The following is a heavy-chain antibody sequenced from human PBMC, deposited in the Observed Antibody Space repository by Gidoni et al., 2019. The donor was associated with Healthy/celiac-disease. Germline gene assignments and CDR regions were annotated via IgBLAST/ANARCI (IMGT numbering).Heavy chain of an antibody. Sequence: QLQPVQSGAAVKKPGSSVKVSCKASGGTFSSYAISWVRQAPGQGLEWMGGIIPIFGTANYAQKFHGRVTITADESTSTAYMELGSLRSEDTAVYYCARVGLGSSWSHEGVFDYWGQGTLVTVSS. CDR1: GGTFSSYA. J-gene: IGHJ4*02. CDR3: ARVGLGSSWSHEGVFDY. V-gene: IGHV1-69*01. CDR2: IIPIFGTA. D-gene: IGHD6-13*01.